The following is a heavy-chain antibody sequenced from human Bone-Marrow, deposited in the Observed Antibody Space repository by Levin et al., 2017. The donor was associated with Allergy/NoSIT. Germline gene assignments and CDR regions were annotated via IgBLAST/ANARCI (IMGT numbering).Heavy chain of an antibody. J-gene: IGHJ3*02. Sequence: SCTVSGGSISSGGYYWSWIRQHPGKGLEWIGYIYYSGSTYYNPSLKSRVTISVDTSKNQFSLKLSSVTAADTAVYYCARESHGGATVTTKGAFDIWGQGTMVTVSS. CDR1: GGSISSGGYY. V-gene: IGHV4-31*03. CDR3: ARESHGGATVTTKGAFDI. D-gene: IGHD4-11*01. CDR2: IYYSGST.